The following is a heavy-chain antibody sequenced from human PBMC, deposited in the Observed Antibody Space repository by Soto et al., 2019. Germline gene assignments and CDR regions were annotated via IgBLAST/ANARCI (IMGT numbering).Heavy chain of an antibody. D-gene: IGHD6-6*01. CDR3: ARIKPPDRAGRPPYYYYYYGLDV. CDR2: IIPIFGTA. Sequence: SVKVSCKASGGTFNTYAISWVRQAPGQGLEWMGGIIPIFGTASYAQNFQGRVTITADKSTNTAYMELTSLISEDTGVYYCARIKPPDRAGRPPYYYYYYGLDVWGQGTTVTVSS. V-gene: IGHV1-69*06. J-gene: IGHJ6*02. CDR1: GGTFNTYA.